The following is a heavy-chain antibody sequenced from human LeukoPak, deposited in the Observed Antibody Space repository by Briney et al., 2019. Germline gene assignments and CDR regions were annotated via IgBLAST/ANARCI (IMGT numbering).Heavy chain of an antibody. CDR2: INAGNVDP. CDR3: ARGAPNYSGWLLDY. J-gene: IGHJ4*02. CDR1: GYTFTNYA. V-gene: IGHV1-3*01. Sequence: GASVKVSCRASGYTFTNYALHWVRQAPGQRLEWVGCINAGNVDPKYSQKFEGRVTIAGDTSATTAYMELTGLTAGDTAVYYCARGAPNYSGWLLDYWGQGALVNVSS. D-gene: IGHD6-19*01.